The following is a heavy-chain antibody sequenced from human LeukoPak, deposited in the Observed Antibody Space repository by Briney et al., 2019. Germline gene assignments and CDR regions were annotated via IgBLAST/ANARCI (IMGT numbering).Heavy chain of an antibody. CDR3: ARDRSPLTMIVVGVDAFDI. D-gene: IGHD3-22*01. CDR2: INPSGGST. Sequence: GASVKVSCKASGYTITSYYMHWVRQAPGQGLEWMGIINPSGGSTSYAQKFQGRVTMTRDTSTSTVYMELSSLRSEDTAVYYCARDRSPLTMIVVGVDAFDIWGQGTMVTVSS. V-gene: IGHV1-46*01. J-gene: IGHJ3*02. CDR1: GYTITSYY.